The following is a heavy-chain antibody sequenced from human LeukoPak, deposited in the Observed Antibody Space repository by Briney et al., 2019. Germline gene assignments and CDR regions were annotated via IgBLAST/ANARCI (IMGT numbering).Heavy chain of an antibody. D-gene: IGHD3-22*01. CDR2: ISGDGVTT. V-gene: IGHV3-43*02. CDR3: ARGVTTISFTFDY. J-gene: IGHJ4*02. CDR1: GFIFRDYA. Sequence: PGGSLRLSCAASGFIFRDYAMHGVRQVPGKGLEWISLISGDGVTTYYADSVKGRFTISRDNHEDSLYLQMNTLRTEDTAFYYCARGVTTISFTFDYWARGSLVTVSS.